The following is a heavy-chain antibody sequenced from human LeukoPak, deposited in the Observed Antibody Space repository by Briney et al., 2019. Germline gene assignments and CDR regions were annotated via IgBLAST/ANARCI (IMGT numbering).Heavy chain of an antibody. D-gene: IGHD1-1*01. V-gene: IGHV3-21*01. CDR3: ARDSSYQLENVGDSDY. J-gene: IGHJ4*02. CDR1: GFTFSSYS. Sequence: GGSLRLSCAASGFTFSSYSMNWVRQAPGKGLEWVSSISSSSSYIYYADSVKGRFTISRDNAKNSLYLQMNSLRAEDTAVYYCARDSSYQLENVGDSDYWGQGTLVTVSS. CDR2: ISSSSSYI.